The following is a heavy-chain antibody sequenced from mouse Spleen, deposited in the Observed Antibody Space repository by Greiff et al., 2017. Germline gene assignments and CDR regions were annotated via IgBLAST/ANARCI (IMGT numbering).Heavy chain of an antibody. CDR1: GYTFTDYY. J-gene: IGHJ2*01. Sequence: EVQLKQSGPVLVKPGASVKMSCKASGYTFTDYYMNWVKQSHGKSLEWIGVINPYNGGTSYNQKFKGKATLTVDKSSSTAYMELNSLTSEDSAVYYCAKIPLTGTKGDYFDYWGQGTTLTVSS. CDR3: AKIPLTGTKGDYFDY. D-gene: IGHD4-1*01. CDR2: INPYNGGT. V-gene: IGHV1-19*01.